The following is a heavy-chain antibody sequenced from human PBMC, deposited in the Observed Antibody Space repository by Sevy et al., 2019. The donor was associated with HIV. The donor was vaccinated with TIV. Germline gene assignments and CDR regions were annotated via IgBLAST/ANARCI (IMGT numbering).Heavy chain of an antibody. J-gene: IGHJ6*02. CDR2: IKSKPEGGTS. Sequence: GRSLRLSCLASGFTFSKNWMSWVRQAPGKGLEWVGRIKSKPEGGTSDYAAPVKGRFTILRDDSKNTLYLQMNSLKTEDTAVYYCATVSLEGNYYDSSGSDDVYYYGMDVWGQGTAVTVSS. CDR1: GFTFSKNW. D-gene: IGHD3-22*01. CDR3: ATVSLEGNYYDSSGSDDVYYYGMDV. V-gene: IGHV3-15*01.